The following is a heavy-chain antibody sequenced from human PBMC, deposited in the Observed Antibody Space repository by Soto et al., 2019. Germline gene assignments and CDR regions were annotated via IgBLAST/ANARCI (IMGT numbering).Heavy chain of an antibody. CDR3: ARDVAVPGESDRFDF. D-gene: IGHD2-21*02. Sequence: QVQLQESGPGLVRPSGTLSLTCTVSGDSITTNKWWSWVRQSPGKGLEWIGEIYHNGNTNYNPSLQSRVIMSVDTSQKQFSLQVTSVTAADTAIYYCARDVAVPGESDRFDFWGQGTLVTVSS. J-gene: IGHJ4*02. V-gene: IGHV4-4*02. CDR2: IYHNGNT. CDR1: GDSITTNKW.